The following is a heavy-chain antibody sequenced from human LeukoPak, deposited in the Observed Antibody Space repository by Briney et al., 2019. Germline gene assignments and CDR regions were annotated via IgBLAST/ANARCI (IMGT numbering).Heavy chain of an antibody. CDR3: AKLWMGSEGFDY. Sequence: GGSLRLSCAASGFTFSSYAMHWVRQAPGKGLEWVAVISYDGSNKYYADSVKGRFTISRDNSKNTLYLQMNSLRAEDTAVYYCAKLWMGSEGFDYWGQGTLVTVSS. CDR1: GFTFSSYA. J-gene: IGHJ4*02. D-gene: IGHD1-26*01. V-gene: IGHV3-30*18. CDR2: ISYDGSNK.